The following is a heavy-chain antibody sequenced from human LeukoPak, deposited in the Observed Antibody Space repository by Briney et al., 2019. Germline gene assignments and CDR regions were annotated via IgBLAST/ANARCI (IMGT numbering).Heavy chain of an antibody. D-gene: IGHD5-12*01. J-gene: IGHJ4*02. CDR3: ARDYEIY. V-gene: IGHV3-21*01. CDR2: ISSSSSYI. Sequence: GGSLRLSCAASGFTFSSYSMNWVRQAPGKGLEWVSSISSSSSYIYYGDSVKGRFTISRDNAKDSLYLQMNSLRAEDTAVYYCARDYEIYWGQGTLVTVSP. CDR1: GFTFSSYS.